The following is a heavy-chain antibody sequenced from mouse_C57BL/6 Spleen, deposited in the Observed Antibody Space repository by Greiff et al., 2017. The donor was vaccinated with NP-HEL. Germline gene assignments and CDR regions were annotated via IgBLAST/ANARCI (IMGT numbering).Heavy chain of an antibody. D-gene: IGHD2-3*01. V-gene: IGHV1-42*01. CDR2: INPSTGGT. CDR1: GYSFTGYY. Sequence: VQLQQSGPELVKPGASVKISCKASGYSFTGYYMNWVKQSPEKSLEWIGEINPSTGGTTYNQKFKAKATLTVDKSSSTAYMQLKSLTSEDSAVYYCARNDGYYDAMDYWGQGTSVTVSS. J-gene: IGHJ4*01. CDR3: ARNDGYYDAMDY.